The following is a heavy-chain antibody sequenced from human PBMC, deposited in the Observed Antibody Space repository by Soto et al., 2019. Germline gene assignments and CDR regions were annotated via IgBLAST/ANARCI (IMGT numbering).Heavy chain of an antibody. D-gene: IGHD2-21*01. CDR1: SGSISSSNW. CDR2: IYHSGST. CDR3: ASAQGHRREFDL. J-gene: IGHJ5*02. Sequence: PSETLSLTCAVSSGSISSSNWWSWVRQPPGKGLEWIGEIYHSGSTNYNPSLKSRVTISVDKSKNQFSLKLSSVTAADTAVYYCASAQGHRREFDLWGQGTLVTVSS. V-gene: IGHV4-4*02.